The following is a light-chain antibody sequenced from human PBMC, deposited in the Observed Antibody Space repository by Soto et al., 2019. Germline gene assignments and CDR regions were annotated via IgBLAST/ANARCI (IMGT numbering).Light chain of an antibody. Sequence: QSVLAQPPSASGAPGQRVTISCSGSSPNIGSNTVNWYQHLAGTAPKLLIFGSDQRPSGVPDRISGSKSGTSASLAISGLPSEDEADYYCVAWDDSVKGPVLGGGTKLTVL. CDR3: VAWDDSVKGPV. J-gene: IGLJ2*01. CDR1: SPNIGSNT. CDR2: GSD. V-gene: IGLV1-44*01.